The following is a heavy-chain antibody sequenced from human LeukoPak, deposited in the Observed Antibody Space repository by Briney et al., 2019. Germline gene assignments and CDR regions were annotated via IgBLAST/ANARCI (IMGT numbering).Heavy chain of an antibody. V-gene: IGHV3-30*02. CDR3: AKDRRAVPAARRLDY. CDR2: IRYDGSNK. J-gene: IGHJ4*02. D-gene: IGHD2-2*01. CDR1: GFPFSSYG. Sequence: GGSLRLSCAASGFPFSSYGMHWVRQAPGKGLEWVAFIRYDGSNKYYADSVKGRFTISRDNSKNTLYLQMNSLRAEDTAVYYCAKDRRAVPAARRLDYWGQGTLVTVSS.